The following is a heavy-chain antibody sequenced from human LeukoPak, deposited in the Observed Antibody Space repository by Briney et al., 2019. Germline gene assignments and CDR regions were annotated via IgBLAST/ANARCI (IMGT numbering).Heavy chain of an antibody. Sequence: PSETLSLTCTVSGGSISSYYWSWIRRPPGKGLEWIGYIYYSGSTNYNPSLKSRVTISVDTSKNQFSLKLSSVTAADTAVYYCARRGEVAGYTDWFDPWGQGTLVTVSS. CDR3: ARRGEVAGYTDWFDP. CDR1: GGSISSYY. CDR2: IYYSGST. D-gene: IGHD6-19*01. V-gene: IGHV4-59*08. J-gene: IGHJ5*02.